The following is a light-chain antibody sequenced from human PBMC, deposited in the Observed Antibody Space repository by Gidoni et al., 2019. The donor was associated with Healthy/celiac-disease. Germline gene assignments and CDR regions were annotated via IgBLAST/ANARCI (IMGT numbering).Light chain of an antibody. CDR1: SPNIGSNT. CDR3: AAWDDSLNGHYV. V-gene: IGLV1-44*01. Sequence: QSVLTQPPSASGTPGQRVTISCSGSSPNIGSNTVNCDQQLPGTAPKLLIYSNNQRPSGVPDRFSGSKSGTSASLAISGLQSEDEADYYCAAWDDSLNGHYVFGTGTKVTVL. CDR2: SNN. J-gene: IGLJ1*01.